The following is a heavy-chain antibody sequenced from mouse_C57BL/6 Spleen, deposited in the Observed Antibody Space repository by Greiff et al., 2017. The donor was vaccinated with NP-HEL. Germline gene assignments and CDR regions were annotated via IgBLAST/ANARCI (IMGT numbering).Heavy chain of an antibody. CDR2: ISYDGSN. Sequence: EVQVVESGPGLVKPSQSLSLTCSVTGYSITSGYYWNWIRQFPGNKLEWMGYISYDGSNNYNPSLKNRISITRDTSKNQFFLKLNSVTTEDTATYYCASYDYDGFDYWGQGTTLTVSS. V-gene: IGHV3-6*01. CDR3: ASYDYDGFDY. CDR1: GYSITSGYY. J-gene: IGHJ2*01. D-gene: IGHD2-4*01.